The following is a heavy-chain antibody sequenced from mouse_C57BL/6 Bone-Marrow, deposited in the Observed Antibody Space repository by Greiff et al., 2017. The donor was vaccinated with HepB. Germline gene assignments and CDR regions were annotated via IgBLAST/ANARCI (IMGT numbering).Heavy chain of an antibody. CDR1: GYSFTSYY. D-gene: IGHD1-1*01. CDR2: IYPGSGNT. V-gene: IGHV1-66*01. J-gene: IGHJ2*01. CDR3: ARSCYYYGSSYGY. Sequence: VQLQQSGPELVKPGASVKISCKASGYSFTSYYIHWVKQRPGQGLEWIGWIYPGSGNTKYNEKFKGKATLTADTSSSTAYMQLSSLTSEDSAVYYCARSCYYYGSSYGYWGQGTTLTVSS.